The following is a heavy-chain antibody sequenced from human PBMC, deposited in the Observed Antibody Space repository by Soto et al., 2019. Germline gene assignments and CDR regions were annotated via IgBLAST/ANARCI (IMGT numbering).Heavy chain of an antibody. CDR3: ALMTTTDAFDI. Sequence: QVQLVQSGAEEKKPGASVKVSCKASGYTFTSYAMHWVRQAPGQRLEWMGWINAGNGNTKYSQKFQGRVTITRDTAASTASRELGSMRAEDTAVDFCALMTTTDAFDIWGQGTMVTVSS. CDR1: GYTFTSYA. J-gene: IGHJ3*02. D-gene: IGHD4-17*01. V-gene: IGHV1-3*05. CDR2: INAGNGNT.